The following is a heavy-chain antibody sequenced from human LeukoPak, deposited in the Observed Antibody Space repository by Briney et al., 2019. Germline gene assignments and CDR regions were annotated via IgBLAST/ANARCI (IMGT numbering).Heavy chain of an antibody. D-gene: IGHD2-15*01. CDR3: ARSSDRYGMDV. Sequence: GGSLRLSCAASGFTFSSFGMNWVRQAPGKGLEWVSSISSGTTYIYYADSVKGRFTISRDNAKNSLYLQMNSLRAEDMAVYFCARSSDRYGMDVWGQGTTVTVSS. V-gene: IGHV3-21*01. CDR1: GFTFSSFG. J-gene: IGHJ6*02. CDR2: ISSGTTYI.